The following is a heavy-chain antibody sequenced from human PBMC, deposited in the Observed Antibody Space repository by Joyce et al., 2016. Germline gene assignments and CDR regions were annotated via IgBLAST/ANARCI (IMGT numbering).Heavy chain of an antibody. CDR1: GYSFTSYW. D-gene: IGHD3-16*01. CDR3: ARSAVRGTLSPFFDY. CDR2: INPEDSDT. Sequence: EVQLVQSGGEVKKPGESLKISCKGVGYSFTSYWLGWVRQMPGKGLELMGIINPEDSDTRYSPACQGQVTISVDRSIKTAHLRWGSLRASDTAIYYCARSAVRGTLSPFFDYWGQGSLVTVSS. V-gene: IGHV5-51*01. J-gene: IGHJ4*02.